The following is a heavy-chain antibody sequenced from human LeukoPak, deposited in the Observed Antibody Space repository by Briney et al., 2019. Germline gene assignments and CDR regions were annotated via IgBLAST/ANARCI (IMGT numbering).Heavy chain of an antibody. CDR2: INPNSGGT. J-gene: IGHJ6*02. CDR1: GYTFTSYG. CDR3: ARTKGVDPGYYYYGMDV. Sequence: GASVKVSCKASGYTFTSYGISWVRQAPGQGLEWMGWINPNSGGTNYAQKFQGWVTMTRDTSISTAYMELSRLRSDDTAVYYCARTKGVDPGYYYYGMDVWGQGTTVTVSS. V-gene: IGHV1-2*04. D-gene: IGHD5-12*01.